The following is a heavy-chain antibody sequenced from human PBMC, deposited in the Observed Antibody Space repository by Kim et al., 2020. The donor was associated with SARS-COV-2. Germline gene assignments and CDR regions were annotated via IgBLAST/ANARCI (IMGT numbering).Heavy chain of an antibody. J-gene: IGHJ4*02. CDR3: ARGYCSSTSCYGYFDY. D-gene: IGHD2-2*01. V-gene: IGHV3-48*02. CDR1: GFTFSSYS. CDR2: ISSSSSTI. Sequence: GGSLRLSCAASGFTFSSYSMNWVRQAPGKGLEWVSYISSSSSTIYYADSVKGRFTISRDNAKNSLYLQMNSLRDEDTAVYYCARGYCSSTSCYGYFDYWGQGTLVTVSS.